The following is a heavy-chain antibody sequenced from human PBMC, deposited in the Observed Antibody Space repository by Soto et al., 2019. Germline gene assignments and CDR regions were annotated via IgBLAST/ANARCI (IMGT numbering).Heavy chain of an antibody. J-gene: IGHJ5*02. CDR1: GGTFSSYA. V-gene: IGHV1-69*13. CDR2: IIPIFGTA. D-gene: IGHD2-15*01. CDR3: AREWRYCSGGSCYEVNWFDP. Sequence: SVKVSCKASGGTFSSYAISWVRQAPGQGLEWMGGIIPIFGTANYAQKFQGRVTITADESTSTAHMELSSLRSEDTAVYYCAREWRYCSGGSCYEVNWFDPWGQGTLVTVSS.